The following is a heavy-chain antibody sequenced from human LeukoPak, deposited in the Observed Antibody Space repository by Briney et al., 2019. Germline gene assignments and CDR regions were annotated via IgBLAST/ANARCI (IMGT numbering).Heavy chain of an antibody. D-gene: IGHD6-13*01. CDR3: ARDRYSSSWEVDY. CDR1: GFTFSSYA. J-gene: IGHJ4*02. Sequence: PGGSLRLSCAASGFTFSSYAMHWVRQAPGKGLKWVAVISYDGSNKYYADSVKGRFTISRDNSKNTLYLQMNSLRAEDTAVYYCARDRYSSSWEVDYWGQGTLVTVSS. CDR2: ISYDGSNK. V-gene: IGHV3-30-3*01.